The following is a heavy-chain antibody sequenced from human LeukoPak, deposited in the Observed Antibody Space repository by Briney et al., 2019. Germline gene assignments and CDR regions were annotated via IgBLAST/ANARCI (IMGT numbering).Heavy chain of an antibody. CDR2: ISSSDDGT. V-gene: IGHV3-23*01. CDR1: GFSLSSYA. Sequence: GGSLRLSCAASGFSLSSYAMSWVRQAPGKGLEWVSAISSSDDGTYYADSVKGRFTISRDNSKNTLYLQMNSLRAEDTAVYYCARVGNYDSSGYYYYYYMDVWGKGTTVTISS. CDR3: ARVGNYDSSGYYYYYYMDV. J-gene: IGHJ6*03. D-gene: IGHD3-22*01.